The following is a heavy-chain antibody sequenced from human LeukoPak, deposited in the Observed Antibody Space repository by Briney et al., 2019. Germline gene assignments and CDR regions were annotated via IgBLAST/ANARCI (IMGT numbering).Heavy chain of an antibody. CDR3: ARDQGGYYDFWSGYPHDAFDI. CDR2: IKQDGSEK. CDR1: GFTFSSYW. Sequence: QPGGSLRLSCAASGFTFSSYWMSWVRQAPGKGLEWVANIKQDGSEKYYVDSVKGRFTISRDNAKTSPYLQMNSLRAEDTAVYYCARDQGGYYDFWSGYPHDAFDIWGQGTMVTVSS. V-gene: IGHV3-7*01. D-gene: IGHD3-3*01. J-gene: IGHJ3*02.